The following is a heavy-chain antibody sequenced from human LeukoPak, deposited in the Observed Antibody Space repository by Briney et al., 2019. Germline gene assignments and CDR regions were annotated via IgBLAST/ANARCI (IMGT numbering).Heavy chain of an antibody. J-gene: IGHJ6*03. Sequence: PSQTLSLTCTVPGGSISSGRYYWRWIRQPAGEGLEWIWRIYTSGITKYNPSLKSRVTISVDRSKNQFSLNLSSVTAADTAVYYCARTYCGGDCRGYYYHYYMDVWGKGTTVTISS. CDR2: IYTSGIT. CDR1: GGSISSGRYY. D-gene: IGHD2-21*02. V-gene: IGHV4-61*02. CDR3: ARTYCGGDCRGYYYHYYMDV.